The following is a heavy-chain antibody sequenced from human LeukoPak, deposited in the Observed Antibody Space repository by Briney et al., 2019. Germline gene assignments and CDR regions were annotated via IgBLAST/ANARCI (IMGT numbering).Heavy chain of an antibody. V-gene: IGHV3-48*01. CDR3: ARGGAARPDL. J-gene: IGHJ5*02. CDR1: GFNIRDYG. D-gene: IGHD6-6*01. Sequence: GGSLRLSCVTVGFNIRDYGFNWVRQTPGKGLEWVSYVSSRGGTTSYADSVKGRFTISRDNAKNSLYLQMNSLRAEDTAMYYCARGGAARPDLWGHGGLVTVSS. CDR2: VSSRGGTT.